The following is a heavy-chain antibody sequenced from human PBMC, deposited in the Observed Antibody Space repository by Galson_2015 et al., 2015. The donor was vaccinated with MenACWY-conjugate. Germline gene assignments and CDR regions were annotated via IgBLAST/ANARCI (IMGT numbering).Heavy chain of an antibody. CDR2: IKQDGSEK. Sequence: SLRLSCAASGFIFSNYWMSWVRQAPGKGLEWVANIKQDGSEKYYVGSVKGRFTISRDNAKNSLYLRMNSLRAEDTAMYYCASQTWTGYFDYWGQGILVTVSS. J-gene: IGHJ4*02. V-gene: IGHV3-7*03. CDR3: ASQTWTGYFDY. CDR1: GFIFSNYW. D-gene: IGHD3-10*01.